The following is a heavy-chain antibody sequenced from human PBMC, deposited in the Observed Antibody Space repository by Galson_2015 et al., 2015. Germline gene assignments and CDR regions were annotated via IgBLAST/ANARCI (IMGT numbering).Heavy chain of an antibody. CDR3: ATSRFDGVWWGLDP. CDR2: ITYNSRYI. CDR1: GFSISTHS. V-gene: IGHV3-21*01. D-gene: IGHD3-16*01. Sequence: SLRLSCAVSGFSISTHSMNWARQAPGKGLEWISSITYNSRYIYYADSVKGRFTISRDNAKNSLSLQMDSLRAEDTALYYCATSRFDGVWWGLDPWGQGTLVIVSS. J-gene: IGHJ5*02.